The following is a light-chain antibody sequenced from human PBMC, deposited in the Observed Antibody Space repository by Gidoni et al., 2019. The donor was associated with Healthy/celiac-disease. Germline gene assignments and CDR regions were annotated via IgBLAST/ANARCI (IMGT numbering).Light chain of an antibody. V-gene: IGKV3-20*01. CDR1: QSVSSSY. CDR2: GAS. J-gene: IGKJ4*01. CDR3: QQYGSP. Sequence: EIVWPQSPGTLSLSPGARATLSCRASQSVSSSYFAWYQQKPGQAPRLFIYGASSRAPGIPDRFSGSGSGTDFTLTTSSLEPEDFAVYYCQQYGSPFGGGTKVEIK.